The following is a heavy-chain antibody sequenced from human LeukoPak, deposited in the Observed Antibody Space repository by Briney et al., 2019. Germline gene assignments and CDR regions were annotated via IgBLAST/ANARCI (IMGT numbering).Heavy chain of an antibody. Sequence: ASVKVSCKASGYTFTSYGISWVRQAPGQGLEWMGWISAYNGNTNYAQKLQGRVTTTTDTSTSTAYMELSRLRSDDTAVYYCARDRGLLWFGELLRDFDYWGQGTLVTVSS. D-gene: IGHD3-10*01. V-gene: IGHV1-18*01. CDR1: GYTFTSYG. CDR3: ARDRGLLWFGELLRDFDY. J-gene: IGHJ4*02. CDR2: ISAYNGNT.